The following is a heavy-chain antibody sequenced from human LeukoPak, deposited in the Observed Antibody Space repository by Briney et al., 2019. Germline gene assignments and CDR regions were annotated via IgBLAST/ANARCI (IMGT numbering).Heavy chain of an antibody. CDR2: IIPILGIA. D-gene: IGHD2-8*01. V-gene: IGHV1-69*04. CDR1: GGTFSSYA. CDR3: ARDMDCTNGVCYLFDY. J-gene: IGHJ4*02. Sequence: SVKVSCKASGGTFSSYAISWVRQAPGQGLEWMGRIIPILGIANYAQKFQGRVTITADKSTSTAYMELSSLRSEDTAVYCCARDMDCTNGVCYLFDYWGQGTLVTVSS.